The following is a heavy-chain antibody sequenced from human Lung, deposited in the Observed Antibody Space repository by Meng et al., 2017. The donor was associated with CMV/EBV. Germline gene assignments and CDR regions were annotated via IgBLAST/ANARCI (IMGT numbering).Heavy chain of an antibody. D-gene: IGHD2-2*01. CDR3: ATGNQYCSITSCYPGGMDV. V-gene: IGHV1-18*01. CDR2: ISAYNGNT. Sequence: AXVXVSXXASGYTFTSYGISWVRQAPGQGLEWMGGISAYNGNTNYAQKLQGRVTMTTHTSTSTAYTELRSLRSDDTAVYSCATGNQYCSITSCYPGGMDVWGHRXPVTVSS. CDR1: GYTFTSYG. J-gene: IGHJ6*02.